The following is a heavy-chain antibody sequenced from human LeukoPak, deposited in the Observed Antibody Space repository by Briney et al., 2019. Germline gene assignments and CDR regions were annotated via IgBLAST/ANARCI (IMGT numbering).Heavy chain of an antibody. CDR1: GFSLTTNEVA. CDR2: IYWDDEK. D-gene: IGHD5-24*01. V-gene: IGHV2-5*02. Sequence: SGPTLVKLTQTLTLTCTFSGFSLTTNEVAVGWIRQPPGKALEWLALIYWDDEKRYRPSLKDRLTITKDTSKNQVVLTMTNMDPVDTGTYYCAHTRWTRGYFDYWGQGTLVTVSS. J-gene: IGHJ4*02. CDR3: AHTRWTRGYFDY.